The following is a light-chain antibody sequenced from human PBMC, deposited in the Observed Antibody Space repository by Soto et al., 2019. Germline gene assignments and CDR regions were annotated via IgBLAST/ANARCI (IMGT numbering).Light chain of an antibody. Sequence: QSVLTQPPSASGSPGQRLTISCSGSSSNIGSNYVYWYQQLPGTAPKHLIYSNNQRPSGVPDRFSGSKSGTSASLAISGLRSEDEADYYCAAWDDSLGGRVFGGGTKLTVL. CDR1: SSNIGSNY. V-gene: IGLV1-47*02. J-gene: IGLJ3*02. CDR2: SNN. CDR3: AAWDDSLGGRV.